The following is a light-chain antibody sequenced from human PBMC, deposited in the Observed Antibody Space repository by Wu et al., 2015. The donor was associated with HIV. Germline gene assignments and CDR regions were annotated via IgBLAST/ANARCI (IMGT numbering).Light chain of an antibody. CDR2: GAS. Sequence: EIVMTQSPTILSVSPGERATLSCRASQSVAGSLAWYQQKPGQAPRLLIFGASTRATGVPGRFSGSGSGTEFTLIISSMQSEDFALYYCQQYNNWPPAGTFGQGTKVEIK. V-gene: IGKV3-15*01. CDR3: QQYNNWPPAGT. CDR1: QSVAGS. J-gene: IGKJ1*01.